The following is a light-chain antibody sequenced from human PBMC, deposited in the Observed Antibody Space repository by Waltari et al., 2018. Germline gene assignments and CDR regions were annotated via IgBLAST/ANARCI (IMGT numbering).Light chain of an antibody. V-gene: IGKV3-15*01. CDR3: HQYNHRPPYT. J-gene: IGKJ2*01. Sequence: TPSPATLSVSLGERSTLTCRASESISNNLAWYQQKPGQPPRLIIHGASKRATGDPARFAGSGSRTEFTLTITSLQSEDIAVYYCHQYNHRPPYTFVQGTRLKI. CDR1: ESISNN. CDR2: GAS.